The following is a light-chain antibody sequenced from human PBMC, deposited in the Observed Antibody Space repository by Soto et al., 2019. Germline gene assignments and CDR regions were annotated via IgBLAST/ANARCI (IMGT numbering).Light chain of an antibody. V-gene: IGLV2-23*03. CDR2: EGS. J-gene: IGLJ2*01. CDR3: CSYAGSSTFVWI. CDR1: SSDVGSYNL. Sequence: QSALTQPASVSGSPGQSITISCTGTSSDVGSYNLVSRYQQHPGKAPKLMIYEGSKRPSGVSNRFSGSKSGNTASLTISGLQAEDEADYYCCSYAGSSTFVWIFGGGTKVTVL.